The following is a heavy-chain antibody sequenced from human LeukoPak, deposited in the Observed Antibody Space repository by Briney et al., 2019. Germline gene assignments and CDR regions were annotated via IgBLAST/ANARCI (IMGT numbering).Heavy chain of an antibody. CDR3: ARKTSYDSSGYEYFDY. CDR2: IYHSGST. V-gene: IGHV4-4*02. D-gene: IGHD3-22*01. CDR1: GGSISSSNW. J-gene: IGHJ4*02. Sequence: PSGTLSLTCAVSGGSISSSNWWSWVRQPPGKGLEWIGEIYHSGSTNYNPSLKSRVTISVDKSKNQFSLKLSSVTAADTAVYYCARKTSYDSSGYEYFDYWGQGTLVTVSS.